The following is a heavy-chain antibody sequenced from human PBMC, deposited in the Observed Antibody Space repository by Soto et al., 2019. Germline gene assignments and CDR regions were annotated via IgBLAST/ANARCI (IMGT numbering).Heavy chain of an antibody. CDR3: AGGRSAGADY. Sequence: SETLSLTCTVSGGSISSSSYYWGWIRQPPGKGLEWIGSIYYSGSTYYNPSLKSRVTISVDTSKNQFSLKLSSVTAADTAVYCCAGGRSAGADYWGQGTLVTVSS. V-gene: IGHV4-39*01. CDR2: IYYSGST. D-gene: IGHD2-8*02. CDR1: GGSISSSSYY. J-gene: IGHJ4*02.